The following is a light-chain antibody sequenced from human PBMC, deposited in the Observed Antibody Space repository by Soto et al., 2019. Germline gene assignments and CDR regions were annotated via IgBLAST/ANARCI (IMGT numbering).Light chain of an antibody. CDR1: SSNIGAGYE. Sequence: QSVLTQPPSVSEAPGQRVTISCTGSSSNIGAGYEAHWYQQVPGTAPKLLIYENNNRPSGVPDRFSGSKSGTSAYLAITGLEAEYEAEYYCQSYDSSLSGYVFGTGTKVTVL. J-gene: IGLJ1*01. V-gene: IGLV1-40*01. CDR3: QSYDSSLSGYV. CDR2: ENN.